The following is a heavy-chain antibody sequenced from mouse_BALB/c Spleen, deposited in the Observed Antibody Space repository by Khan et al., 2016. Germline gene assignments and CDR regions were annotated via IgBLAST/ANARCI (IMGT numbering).Heavy chain of an antibody. J-gene: IGHJ4*01. CDR1: GFSLTSYG. CDR2: IWAGGST. V-gene: IGHV2-9*02. Sequence: VQLQESGPGLVAPSQSLSITCTVSGFSLTSYGVHWVRQPPGKGLEWLGVIWAGGSTNYNSALMSRLSLSKDNSKSQVFLKMNSLQTDDTAMYYCAREYYRYDVGGNYAMDYWGQGTSVTVSS. CDR3: AREYYRYDVGGNYAMDY. D-gene: IGHD2-14*01.